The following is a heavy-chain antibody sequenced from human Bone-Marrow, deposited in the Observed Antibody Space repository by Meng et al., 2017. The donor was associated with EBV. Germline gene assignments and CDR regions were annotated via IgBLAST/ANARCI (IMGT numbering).Heavy chain of an antibody. J-gene: IGHJ4*02. D-gene: IGHD6-13*01. Sequence: VSVRRSGPGLVKPSGTLSPPCAVAGGAISSSNWWSWVRQPPGKGLEWIGEIYHSGSTNYNPSLKSRVTISVDKSKNQFSLKLSSVTAADTAVYYCASLAAAGPPFDYWGQGTLVTVSS. CDR2: IYHSGST. V-gene: IGHV4-4*02. CDR1: GGAISSSNW. CDR3: ASLAAAGPPFDY.